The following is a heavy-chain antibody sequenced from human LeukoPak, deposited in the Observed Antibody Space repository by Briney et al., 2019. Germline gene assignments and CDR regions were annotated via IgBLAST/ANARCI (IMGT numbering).Heavy chain of an antibody. J-gene: IGHJ4*02. V-gene: IGHV3-23*01. Sequence: GGSLRLSCAASGFTVSSSYMSWVRQAPGKGLEWVSGISGTGYNTYYADSVKGRFTISRDNSKNTLYLQMDSLGAEDTAVYYCAKHVSGSLFYFDYWGQRTLVTVSS. CDR3: AKHVSGSLFYFDY. CDR2: ISGTGYNT. D-gene: IGHD3-10*01. CDR1: GFTVSSSY.